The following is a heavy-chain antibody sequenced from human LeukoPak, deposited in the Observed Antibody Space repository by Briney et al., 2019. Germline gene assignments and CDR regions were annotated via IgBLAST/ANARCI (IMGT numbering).Heavy chain of an antibody. D-gene: IGHD6-13*01. J-gene: IGHJ4*02. CDR2: ISSSSSTI. V-gene: IGHV3-48*01. CDR3: ARERVAAAARFDY. Sequence: GGSLRLSCAASGFTFSSSSMSWVRQAPGKGLEWVSYISSSSSTIYYADSVKGRFTISRDNAKNTLYLQMNSLRAEDTAVYYCARERVAAAARFDYWGQGTLVTVSS. CDR1: GFTFSSSS.